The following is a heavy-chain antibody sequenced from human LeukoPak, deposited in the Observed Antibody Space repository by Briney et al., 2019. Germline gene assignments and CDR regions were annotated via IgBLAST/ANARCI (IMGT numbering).Heavy chain of an antibody. J-gene: IGHJ6*02. CDR1: GGSFSGYY. CDR2: INHSGST. CDR3: ARGEVVVVAATLYYYYGMDV. Sequence: KPSETLSLTCAVYGGSFSGYYWSWIRQPPGKGLEWIGEINHSGSTNYNPSLKSRVTISVDTSKNQFSLKLSSVTAADTAVYYCARGEVVVVAATLYYYYGMDVWGQGTTVTVSS. V-gene: IGHV4-34*01. D-gene: IGHD2-15*01.